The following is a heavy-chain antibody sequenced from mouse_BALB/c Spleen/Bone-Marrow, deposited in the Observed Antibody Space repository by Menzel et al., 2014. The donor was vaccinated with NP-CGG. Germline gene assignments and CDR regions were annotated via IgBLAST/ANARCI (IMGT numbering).Heavy chain of an antibody. J-gene: IGHJ4*01. CDR1: GFDFSRYW. CDR2: INPESSTI. CDR3: ARLGYYGMMAY. D-gene: IGHD1-1*01. Sequence: DVQLVESGGGLVQPGGSLKLSCAASGFDFSRYWMGWVRQAPGRGLKWIGEINPESSTINYTPSLKDKFIISRDNAKNALYLQMSKVRSEDTALYFCARLGYYGMMAYWGQGTSVTVSS. V-gene: IGHV4-1*02.